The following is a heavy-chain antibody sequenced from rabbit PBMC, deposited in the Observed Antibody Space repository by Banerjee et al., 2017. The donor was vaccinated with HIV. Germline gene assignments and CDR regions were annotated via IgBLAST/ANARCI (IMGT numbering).Heavy chain of an antibody. CDR1: GFSFSSSYW. D-gene: IGHD4-1*01. CDR3: ARGGGGTYYNL. J-gene: IGHJ4*01. CDR2: IYTGRSGST. V-gene: IGHV1S45*01. Sequence: QEQLEESGGDLVKPEGSLTLTCTASGFSFSSSYWVCWVRQAPGKGLEWIACIYTGRSGSTYYASWVNGRFTISSHNAQNTLYLQLNSLTAADTATYFCARGGGGTYYNLWGQGTLVTVS.